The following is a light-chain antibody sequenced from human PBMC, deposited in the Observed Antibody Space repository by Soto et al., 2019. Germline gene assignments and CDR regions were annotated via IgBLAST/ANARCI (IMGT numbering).Light chain of an antibody. CDR3: QQYNSYPWK. CDR1: QSISIY. CDR2: EAS. V-gene: IGKV1-5*03. Sequence: DIQMTKSPSTLSASVVYRFTITCRASQSISIYLAWYQQKPGKAPKLLIYEASSLESGVPSRFSGSGSGTEFTLTISSLQPDDFATYYCQQYNSYPWKCGQGSKVDIK. J-gene: IGKJ1*01.